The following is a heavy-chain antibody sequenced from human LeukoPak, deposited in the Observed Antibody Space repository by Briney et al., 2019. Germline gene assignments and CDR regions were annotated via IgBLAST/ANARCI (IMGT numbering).Heavy chain of an antibody. D-gene: IGHD1-1*01. CDR1: GFTVSRNY. V-gene: IGHV3-53*01. Sequence: GGALRLSCAASGFTVSRNYMSWVRQAPGKGLEWVSVIYSGGRTYYADPRKGGFIISRDNSKTTLYLQMNSLRAEDTAVYYCAKDTWSRTYYFDYWGQGTLVTVSS. CDR3: AKDTWSRTYYFDY. J-gene: IGHJ4*02. CDR2: IYSGGRT.